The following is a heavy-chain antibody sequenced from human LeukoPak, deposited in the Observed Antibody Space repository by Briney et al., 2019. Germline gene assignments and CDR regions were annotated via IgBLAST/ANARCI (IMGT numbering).Heavy chain of an antibody. CDR1: GGTFASYA. V-gene: IGHV1-69*05. CDR2: IIPIFGTV. J-gene: IGHJ4*02. D-gene: IGHD5-18*01. Sequence: SVKVSYKASGGTFASYAISWVRQAPGQGLEWMGRIIPIFGTVNYAQKFQGRVTMTTDESTSTAYMELSSLRSEDTAVYYCARVSTEVDTAMAVFDYWGQGTLVTVSS. CDR3: ARVSTEVDTAMAVFDY.